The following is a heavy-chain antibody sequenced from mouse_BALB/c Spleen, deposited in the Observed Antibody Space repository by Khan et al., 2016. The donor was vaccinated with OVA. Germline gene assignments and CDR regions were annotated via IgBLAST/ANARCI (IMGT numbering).Heavy chain of an antibody. Sequence: EVQLQESGPGLVKPSQSLSLTCTVTGYSITSDYAWNWIRQFPGNKLEWMGYISYSGSTTYNPSLKSRISITRDTSKDQFFLQLKSVTSEDTATYYSASELGRYYALDYWGQGTSGTVAS. D-gene: IGHD4-1*01. CDR1: GYSITSDYA. V-gene: IGHV3-2*02. CDR3: ASELGRYYALDY. CDR2: ISYSGST. J-gene: IGHJ4*01.